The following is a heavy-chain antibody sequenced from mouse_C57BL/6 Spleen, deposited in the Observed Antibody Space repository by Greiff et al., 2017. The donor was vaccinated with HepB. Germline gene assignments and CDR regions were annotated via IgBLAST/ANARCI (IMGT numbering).Heavy chain of an antibody. J-gene: IGHJ1*03. D-gene: IGHD4-1*01. CDR2: IHPNSGST. V-gene: IGHV1-64*01. CDR3: ARGQLTGTYFDV. CDR1: GYTFTSYW. Sequence: QVQLQQPGAELVKPGASVKLSCKASGYTFTSYWMHWVKQRPGQGLEWIGMIHPNSGSTNYNEKFKSKATLTVDKSSSTAYMQLSSLTSEDSAVYYCARGQLTGTYFDVWGTGTTVTVSS.